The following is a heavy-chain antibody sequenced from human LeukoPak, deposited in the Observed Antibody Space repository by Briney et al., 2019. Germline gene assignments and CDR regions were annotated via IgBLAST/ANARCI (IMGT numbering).Heavy chain of an antibody. J-gene: IGHJ3*02. V-gene: IGHV4-30-2*01. D-gene: IGHD3-16*01. Sequence: SQTLSLTCAVSGGSISSGGYSWSWIRQPPGKGLEWIGYIYHSESTYYNPSLKSRVTISVDRSKNQFSLKLSSVTAADTAVYYCARALMRSAFDIWGQGTMVTVSS. CDR2: IYHSEST. CDR1: GGSISSGGYS. CDR3: ARALMRSAFDI.